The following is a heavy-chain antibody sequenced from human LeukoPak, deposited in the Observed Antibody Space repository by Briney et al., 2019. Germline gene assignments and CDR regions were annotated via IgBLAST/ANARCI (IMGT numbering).Heavy chain of an antibody. CDR1: GGSISSSSYF. D-gene: IGHD3-16*02. J-gene: IGHJ6*03. V-gene: IGHV4-39*01. CDR3: ARHIGGRYYYYYMDV. CDR2: VHYSGST. Sequence: SETLSLTCSVSGGSISSSSYFWGWIRQPPGKGLEWIASVHYSGSTYYNPSLKSRVTISVDTSKNQFSLKLSSVTAADTAVYYCARHIGGRYYYYYMDVWGKGTTVTISS.